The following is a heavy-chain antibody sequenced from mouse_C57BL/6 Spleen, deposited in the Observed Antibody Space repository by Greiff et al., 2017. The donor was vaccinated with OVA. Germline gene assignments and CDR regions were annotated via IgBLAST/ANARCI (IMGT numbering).Heavy chain of an antibody. CDR1: GYTFTSYW. CDR3: ARGPSIYYYGSSYDAMDD. Sequence: QVQLQQPGTELVKPGASVKLSCKASGYTFTSYWMHWVKQRPGQGLEWIGNINPSNGGTNYNEKFKSKATLTVDKSSSTAYMQLSSLTSEDSAVYYCARGPSIYYYGSSYDAMDDWGQGTSVTVSS. CDR2: INPSNGGT. J-gene: IGHJ4*01. V-gene: IGHV1-53*01. D-gene: IGHD1-1*01.